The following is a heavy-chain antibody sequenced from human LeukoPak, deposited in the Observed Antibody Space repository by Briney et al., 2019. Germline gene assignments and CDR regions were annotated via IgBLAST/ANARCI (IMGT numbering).Heavy chain of an antibody. J-gene: IGHJ4*02. CDR1: GFTFSSYG. CDR3: AGGTYALDF. V-gene: IGHV3-33*01. D-gene: IGHD4-17*01. Sequence: PGGSLRLSCAASGFTFSSYGMHWVRQAPGKGPESVALIFYDGSHNYYADSVKGRFTISRDNSKNTLYLQMNSLRAEDTAVYYCAGGTYALDFWGQGTLVTVSS. CDR2: IFYDGSHN.